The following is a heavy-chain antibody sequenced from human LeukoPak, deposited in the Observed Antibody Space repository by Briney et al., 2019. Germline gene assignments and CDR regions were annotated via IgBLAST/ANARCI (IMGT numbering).Heavy chain of an antibody. D-gene: IGHD2-2*01. Sequence: GGSLRLSCAASEFTFSSYAMSWVRQAPGKGLEWVSAISDSGGSTYYADSVKGRFTVSRDNSKNTMYLQMNILRAEDTAVYYCAKDRRACSSSSCYYRFDYWGQGTLVTVSS. V-gene: IGHV3-23*01. CDR2: ISDSGGST. CDR3: AKDRRACSSSSCYYRFDY. J-gene: IGHJ4*02. CDR1: EFTFSSYA.